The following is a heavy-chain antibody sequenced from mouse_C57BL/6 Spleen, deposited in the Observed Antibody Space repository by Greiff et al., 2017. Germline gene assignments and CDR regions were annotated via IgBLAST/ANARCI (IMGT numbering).Heavy chain of an antibody. CDR2: ISYDGSN. D-gene: IGHD1-1*01. J-gene: IGHJ3*01. Sequence: EVKLQESGPGLVKPSQSLSLTCSVTGYSITSGYYWNWIRHFPGNKLEWMGYISYDGSNNYHPSLKNRISITRDTSKNQFFLKLNSVTTEDTATYYCSRDSLYYYGSAWFAYWGQGTLVTVSA. V-gene: IGHV3-6*01. CDR3: SRDSLYYYGSAWFAY. CDR1: GYSITSGYY.